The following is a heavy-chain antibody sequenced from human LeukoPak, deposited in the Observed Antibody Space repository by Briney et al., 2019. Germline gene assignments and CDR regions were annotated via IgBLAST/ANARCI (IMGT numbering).Heavy chain of an antibody. CDR2: ISGSGGST. V-gene: IGHV3-23*01. J-gene: IGHJ5*02. Sequence: GGTLRLSCAASGFTFSSYGMSWVRQAPGKGLEWVSAISGSGGSTYYADSVKGRFTISRDNSKNTLYLQMNSLRAEDTAVYYCAKGSITMVRGVIVFDPWGQGTLVTVSS. CDR3: AKGSITMVRGVIVFDP. CDR1: GFTFSSYG. D-gene: IGHD3-10*01.